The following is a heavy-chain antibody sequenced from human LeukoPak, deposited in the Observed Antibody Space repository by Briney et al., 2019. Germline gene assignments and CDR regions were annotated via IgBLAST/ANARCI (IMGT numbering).Heavy chain of an antibody. CDR2: IYDSGST. CDR3: AREGGGNPDY. Sequence: SETLSLTCTVSGGSICSYYWSWIRQPPGKGLEWIGYIYDSGSTNYNPSLKSRVTISVDTSKNQFSLKLSSVTAADTAVYYCAREGGGNPDYWGQGTLVTVSS. CDR1: GGSICSYY. V-gene: IGHV4-59*01. D-gene: IGHD3-16*01. J-gene: IGHJ4*02.